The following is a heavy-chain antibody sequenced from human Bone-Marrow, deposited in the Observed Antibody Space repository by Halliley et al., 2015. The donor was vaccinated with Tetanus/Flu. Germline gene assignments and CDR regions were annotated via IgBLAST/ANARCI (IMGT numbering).Heavy chain of an antibody. CDR3: ARDSNCSGGRCYSSWVGC. D-gene: IGHD2-15*01. Sequence: SSDTIYYADSVKGRFTISRDNAKNSLFLQMNSLRDEDTAVYYCARDSNCSGGRCYSSWVGCWGQGTLVAVSS. J-gene: IGHJ4*02. CDR2: SSDTI. V-gene: IGHV3-48*02.